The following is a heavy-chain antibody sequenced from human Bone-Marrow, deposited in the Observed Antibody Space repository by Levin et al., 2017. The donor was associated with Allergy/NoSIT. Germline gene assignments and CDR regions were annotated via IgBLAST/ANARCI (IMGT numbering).Heavy chain of an antibody. J-gene: IGHJ4*02. V-gene: IGHV1-2*03. D-gene: IGHD4-17*01. Sequence: LVASVKVSCKASGYTFTGYYMHWVRQAPGQGLEWMGWINPNSGGTNYAQKFQGRVTMTRDTSISTAYMELSRLRSDDTAVYYCARVPMTTVTRQKGGVQDYWGQGTLVTVSS. CDR3: ARVPMTTVTRQKGGVQDY. CDR1: GYTFTGYY. CDR2: INPNSGGT.